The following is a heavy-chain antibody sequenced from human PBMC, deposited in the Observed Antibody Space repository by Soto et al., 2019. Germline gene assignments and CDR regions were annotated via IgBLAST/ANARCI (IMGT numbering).Heavy chain of an antibody. J-gene: IGHJ6*02. CDR2: IYHSGST. CDR1: GGSISSSNW. D-gene: IGHD3-3*01. V-gene: IGHV4-4*02. Sequence: LTCAVSGGSISSSNWWSWVRQPPGKGLEWIGEIYHSGSTNYNPSLKSRVTISVDKSKNQFSLKLSSVTAADTAVYYCAARSITIFGVVVSDYYGMDVWGQGTTVTVSS. CDR3: AARSITIFGVVVSDYYGMDV.